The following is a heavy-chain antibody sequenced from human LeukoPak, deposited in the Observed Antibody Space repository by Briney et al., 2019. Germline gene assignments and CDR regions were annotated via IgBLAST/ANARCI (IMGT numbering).Heavy chain of an antibody. CDR3: AKILRGDIVVVPAATRVPLIFDY. CDR1: GFTFSSYS. V-gene: IGHV3-7*01. Sequence: PGGSLRLSCAASGFTFSSYSMNWVRQAPGKGLEWVANIKQDGSEKYYVDSVKGRFTISRDNAKNSLYLQMNSLRAEDTAVYYCAKILRGDIVVVPAATRVPLIFDYWGQGTLVTVSS. CDR2: IKQDGSEK. J-gene: IGHJ4*02. D-gene: IGHD2-2*01.